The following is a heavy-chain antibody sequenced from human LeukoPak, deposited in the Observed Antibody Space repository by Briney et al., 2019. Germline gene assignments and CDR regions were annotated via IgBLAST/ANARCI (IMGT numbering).Heavy chain of an antibody. CDR1: GFTFSDYY. V-gene: IGHV3-11*01. CDR2: IGRYGVTT. Sequence: GGSLRLSCAASGFTFSDYYMSWIRQAPGKGLEWVAYIGRYGVTTYYADSVKGRFTISRDNSKNTLYLQMNSLRAEDTAVYYCAKDPTTMIVMTDGVDYWGQGTLVTVSS. J-gene: IGHJ4*02. D-gene: IGHD3-22*01. CDR3: AKDPTTMIVMTDGVDY.